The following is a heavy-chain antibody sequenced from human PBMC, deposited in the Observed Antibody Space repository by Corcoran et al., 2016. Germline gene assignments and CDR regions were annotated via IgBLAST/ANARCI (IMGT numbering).Heavy chain of an antibody. D-gene: IGHD2-2*01. CDR1: GFTFSSYS. J-gene: IGHJ5*02. CDR3: ARGRYCISTSCYGVAWFDP. Sequence: EVQLVESGGGLVQPGGSLRLSCAASGFTFSSYSMNWVRQAPGKGLEWVSYISSSSSTIYYADSVKGRFTISRDNAKNSLYLQMNSLRDEDTAVYYCARGRYCISTSCYGVAWFDPWGQGTLVTVSS. CDR2: ISSSSSTI. V-gene: IGHV3-48*02.